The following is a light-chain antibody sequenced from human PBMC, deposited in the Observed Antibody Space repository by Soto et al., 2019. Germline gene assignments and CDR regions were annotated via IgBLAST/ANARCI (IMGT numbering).Light chain of an antibody. CDR2: AAS. J-gene: IGKJ4*01. CDR3: QQSYGTPLT. CDR1: QSISNY. V-gene: IGKV1-39*01. Sequence: DMEMTQSPSSLSAFVGDRVTITCRASQSISNYLNWYQHKPGKVPKLLIYAASSLQSGVPTRFSGSGSGTDFTLTINSLQPEDFATYYFQQSYGTPLTLGGGTKIEIK.